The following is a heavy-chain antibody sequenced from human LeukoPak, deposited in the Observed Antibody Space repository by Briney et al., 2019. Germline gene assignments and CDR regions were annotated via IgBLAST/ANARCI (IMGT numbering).Heavy chain of an antibody. Sequence: GGSLRLSCAASGFTFSSYGIHWVRQAPGKGLEWVAVIWYDGGNKYYADSVKGRFTISRDNSKNTLYLQMNSLRAEDTAVYYCARDRSGWYTIDYWGQGTLVTVSS. J-gene: IGHJ4*02. D-gene: IGHD6-19*01. V-gene: IGHV3-33*01. CDR3: ARDRSGWYTIDY. CDR2: IWYDGGNK. CDR1: GFTFSSYG.